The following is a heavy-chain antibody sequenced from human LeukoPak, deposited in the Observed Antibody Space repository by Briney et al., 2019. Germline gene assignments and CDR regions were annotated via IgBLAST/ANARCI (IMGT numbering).Heavy chain of an antibody. CDR2: IYYSGST. Sequence: SETLSLTCTVSGGSISSYYWSWIRQPPGKGLEWIGYIYYSGSTNYNPSLKSRVTISVDTPKNQFSLKLSSVTAADTAVYYCARGGDSSGWYDWSIDYWGQGTLVTVSS. V-gene: IGHV4-59*01. CDR3: ARGGDSSGWYDWSIDY. D-gene: IGHD6-19*01. CDR1: GGSISSYY. J-gene: IGHJ4*02.